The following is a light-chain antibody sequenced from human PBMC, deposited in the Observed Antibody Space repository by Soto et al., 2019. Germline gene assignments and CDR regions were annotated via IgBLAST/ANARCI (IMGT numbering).Light chain of an antibody. J-gene: IGLJ3*02. CDR2: GGN. Sequence: QSALTQPACVSGSPGQAITVSCTGSSGDVGTYNLVSWYQQHPGKAPKLIIYGGNKRPSGVSDRFSGSQSGDTASLTISGLQTEDEADYYCCSYANYNTFVVFGGGTKLTVL. CDR3: CSYANYNTFVV. V-gene: IGLV2-23*03. CDR1: SGDVGTYNL.